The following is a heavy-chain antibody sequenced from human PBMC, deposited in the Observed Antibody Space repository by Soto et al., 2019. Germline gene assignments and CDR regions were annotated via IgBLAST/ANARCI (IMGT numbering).Heavy chain of an antibody. Sequence: QVQLQESGPGLVKPSQTLSLTCTVSGGSISSGDYYWSWIRQPPGKGLEWIGYIYYSGSTYYSPSLKSRVTITVDTSKNKFSLKLSSVTAADTAVYYCARARGARYFDYWGQGTLVTVSS. CDR1: GGSISSGDYY. V-gene: IGHV4-30-4*01. CDR2: IYYSGST. J-gene: IGHJ4*02. D-gene: IGHD2-15*01. CDR3: ARARGARYFDY.